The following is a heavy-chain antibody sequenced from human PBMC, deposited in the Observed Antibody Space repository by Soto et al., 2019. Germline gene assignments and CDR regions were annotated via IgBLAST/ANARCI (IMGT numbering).Heavy chain of an antibody. D-gene: IGHD3-22*01. CDR3: ARVKGSGYYY. J-gene: IGHJ4*02. CDR2: IYYSGST. CDR1: GGSISSGGYY. Sequence: SESLSLTCTVSGGSISSGGYYWSWIRQHPGKGLEWIGYIYYSGSTYYNPSLKSRVTISVDTSKNQFSLKLSSVTAADTAVYYCARVKGSGYYYWGQGTLVTVSS. V-gene: IGHV4-31*03.